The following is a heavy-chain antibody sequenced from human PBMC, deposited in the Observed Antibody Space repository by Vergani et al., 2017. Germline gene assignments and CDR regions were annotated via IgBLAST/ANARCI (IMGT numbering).Heavy chain of an antibody. D-gene: IGHD3-10*01. J-gene: IGHJ6*02. V-gene: IGHV1-58*01. CDR2: IVVGSGNT. CDR1: GFTFTSSA. Sequence: QMQLVQSGPEVKKPGTSVKVSCKASGFTFTSSAVQWVRQARGQRLEWIGWIVVGSGNTNYAQKFQERVTITRDMSTSTAYMELSSLRSEDTAVYYCAASTYGSGTTRDYHYYGMDVWGQGTTVTVSS. CDR3: AASTYGSGTTRDYHYYGMDV.